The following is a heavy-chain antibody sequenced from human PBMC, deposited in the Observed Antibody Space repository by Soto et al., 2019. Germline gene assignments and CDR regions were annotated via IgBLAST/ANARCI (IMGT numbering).Heavy chain of an antibody. CDR3: ARQIYDSDTGPNFQYYFDS. CDR2: IDPSDSQT. J-gene: IGHJ4*02. D-gene: IGHD3-22*01. Sequence: GESLKISCKGSGYSFAGYWITWVRQKPGKGLEWMGRIDPSDSQTYYSPSFRGHVTISATKSITTVFLQWSSLRASDTAMYYCARQIYDSDTGPNFQYYFDSWGRGTPVTVSS. CDR1: GYSFAGYW. V-gene: IGHV5-10-1*01.